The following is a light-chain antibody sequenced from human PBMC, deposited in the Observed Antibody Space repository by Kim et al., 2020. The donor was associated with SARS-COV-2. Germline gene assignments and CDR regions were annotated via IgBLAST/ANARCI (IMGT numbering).Light chain of an antibody. CDR2: TTN. J-gene: IGLJ3*02. Sequence: GGNVTLTCGFASVPVSSGHYPSWYQQTPGQAPRTLIYTTNTRASGVADRFSGSILGDKAALTISGAQAGDESDYYCVLYMGGGISVFGGGTQLTVL. V-gene: IGLV8-61*01. CDR3: VLYMGGGISV. CDR1: SVPVSSGHY.